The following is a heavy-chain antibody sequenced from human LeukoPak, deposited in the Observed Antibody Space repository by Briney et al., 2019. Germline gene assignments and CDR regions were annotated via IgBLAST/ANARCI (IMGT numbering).Heavy chain of an antibody. Sequence: LRLSCAASGFTFSSYAMSWIRQPPGKGLEWIGHIYYSGGIYYNPSLKSRVTMSVDTSKNQFSLKLSSVTAVDTAVYYCARKATTGPTKAAFDIWGQGTMVTVSS. D-gene: IGHD4-17*01. CDR1: GFTFSSYAM. CDR2: IYYSGGI. V-gene: IGHV4-28*02. CDR3: ARKATTGPTKAAFDI. J-gene: IGHJ3*02.